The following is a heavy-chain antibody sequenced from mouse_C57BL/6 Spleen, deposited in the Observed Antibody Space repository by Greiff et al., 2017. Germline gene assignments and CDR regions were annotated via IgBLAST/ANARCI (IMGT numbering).Heavy chain of an antibody. J-gene: IGHJ4*01. D-gene: IGHD2-1*01. Sequence: QVQLKQSGAELMKPGASVKLSCKATGYTFTGYWIEWVKQRPGHGLEWIGEILPGSGSTNYNEKFKGKATFTADTSSNTAYMQLSSLTTEDSAIYYCARSEIYYGNYIYAMDYWGQGTSVTVSS. V-gene: IGHV1-9*01. CDR3: ARSEIYYGNYIYAMDY. CDR2: ILPGSGST. CDR1: GYTFTGYW.